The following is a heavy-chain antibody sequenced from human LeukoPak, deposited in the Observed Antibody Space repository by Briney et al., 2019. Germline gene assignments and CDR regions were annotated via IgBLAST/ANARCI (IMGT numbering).Heavy chain of an antibody. D-gene: IGHD4-17*01. V-gene: IGHV3-74*01. CDR3: ARGGSGAYFDY. CDR2: TNSDGSTT. Sequence: GGSLRLSCAASGFTFGSSLMFWVRQAPGKGLAWVSRTNSDGSTTSYADSVKGRFTISRDNAKNTLYLQMNSLRAEDTAVYYCARGGSGAYFDYWGQGTLVTVSS. J-gene: IGHJ4*02. CDR1: GFTFGSSL.